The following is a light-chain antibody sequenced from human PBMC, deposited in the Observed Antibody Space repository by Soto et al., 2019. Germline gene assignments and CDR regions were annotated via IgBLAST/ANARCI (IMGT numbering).Light chain of an antibody. CDR3: QQYNNWPPLT. V-gene: IGKV3-15*01. CDR2: GAS. J-gene: IGKJ4*01. CDR1: KSVSNN. Sequence: EIVMTQSPATLSVSPGERAILSCRASKSVSNNLAWYQQKPGQAPRLLIYGASTRATGIPARFSGSGSGTEFALSISSLQSEDCAIYYCQQYNNWPPLTFGGGTKAEIK.